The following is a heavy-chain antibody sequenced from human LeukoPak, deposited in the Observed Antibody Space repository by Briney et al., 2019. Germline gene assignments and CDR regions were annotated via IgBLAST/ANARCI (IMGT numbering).Heavy chain of an antibody. Sequence: AGGSLRLSCAASGFTFSSYGMHWVRQAPGKGREWVAFIRYDGSNKYYADSVKGRFTISRDNSKNTLYLQMNSLRAEDTAVYYCAKDMGIAARYYYYYYYMDVWGKGTTVTVSS. D-gene: IGHD6-6*01. CDR3: AKDMGIAARYYYYYYYMDV. V-gene: IGHV3-30*02. CDR1: GFTFSSYG. J-gene: IGHJ6*03. CDR2: IRYDGSNK.